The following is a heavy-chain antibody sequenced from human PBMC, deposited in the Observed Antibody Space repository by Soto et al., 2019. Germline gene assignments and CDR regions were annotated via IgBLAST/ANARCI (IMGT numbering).Heavy chain of an antibody. CDR2: IYWDDDK. Sequence: SGPTLVNPTQTLTLTCTFSGFSLSTSGVGVGWIRQPPGKALEWLALIYWDDDKRYSPSLKSRPTITKDTSKNQVVLTMTNMDPVDTATYYCAHRRTLGYYSCGSCRGLLDFWGQGTMVIVSS. CDR3: AHRRTLGYYSCGSCRGLLDF. J-gene: IGHJ3*01. D-gene: IGHD2-15*01. CDR1: GFSLSTSGVG. V-gene: IGHV2-5*02.